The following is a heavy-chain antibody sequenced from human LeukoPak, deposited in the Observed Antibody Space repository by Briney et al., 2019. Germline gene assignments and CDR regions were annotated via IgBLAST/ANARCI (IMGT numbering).Heavy chain of an antibody. CDR3: ASLNFWSGSPTDV. D-gene: IGHD3-3*01. CDR1: GGSISSGGYY. CDR2: VYYSGST. Sequence: SETLSLTCTVSGGSISSGGYYWSWIRQHPGKGLGWIGYVYYSGSTYYNPSLKSRVTISVDTSKNQFSLKLSSVTAADTAVYYCASLNFWSGSPTDVWGKGTTVTVSS. J-gene: IGHJ6*04. V-gene: IGHV4-31*03.